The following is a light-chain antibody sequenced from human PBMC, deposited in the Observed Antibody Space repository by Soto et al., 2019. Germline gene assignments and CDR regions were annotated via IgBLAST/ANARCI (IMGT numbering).Light chain of an antibody. Sequence: NFMLTQPHSVSESPGKTVTISCTRSSGSIASNYVQWFQQRPGSAPTSVIYEDNKRAAGVPDRFSGSIDSSSNSASLTISGLKTEDEADYYCQSYDDSNHVMFGGGTQLTVL. V-gene: IGLV6-57*04. CDR2: EDN. CDR3: QSYDDSNHVM. CDR1: SGSIASNY. J-gene: IGLJ3*02.